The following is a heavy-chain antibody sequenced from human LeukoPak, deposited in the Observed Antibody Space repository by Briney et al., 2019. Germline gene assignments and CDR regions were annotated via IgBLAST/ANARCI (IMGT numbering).Heavy chain of an antibody. J-gene: IGHJ2*01. V-gene: IGHV4-59*01. Sequence: PSETLSLTCTVSGGSISSYYWSWIRQPPGKGLEWIGYIYNSGTIKYNPSLKSRVTISADTSKNQFSLKLSSVTAADTAVYYCARSDRDLWYFDLWGRGTLVTVSS. CDR1: GGSISSYY. CDR3: ARSDRDLWYFDL. CDR2: IYNSGTI.